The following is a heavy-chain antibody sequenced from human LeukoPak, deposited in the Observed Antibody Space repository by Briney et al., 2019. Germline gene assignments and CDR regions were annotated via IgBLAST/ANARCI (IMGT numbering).Heavy chain of an antibody. CDR1: GGTFSSYA. CDR2: IIPILGIA. D-gene: IGHD6-13*01. Sequence: GASVKVSCKASGGTFSSYAISWVRQAPGQGLEWMGRIIPILGIANYAQKFQGRVTITADKSTSTAYMELSSLRSEDTAVYYCARETTHRRPIAASRGDYWGQGTLVTVSS. CDR3: ARETTHRRPIAASRGDY. J-gene: IGHJ4*02. V-gene: IGHV1-69*04.